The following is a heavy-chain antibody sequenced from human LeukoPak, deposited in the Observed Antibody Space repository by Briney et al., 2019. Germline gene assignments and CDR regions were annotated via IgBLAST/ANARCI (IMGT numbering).Heavy chain of an antibody. CDR2: INHSGST. Sequence: PSETLSLTCAVYGGSFSGYYWSWIRQPPGKGLEWIGEINHSGSTNYNPSLKSRVTISVDTSKNQFSLKLSSVTAADTAVYYCARDLGYCSGGSCYFFDYWGQGTLVTVSS. V-gene: IGHV4-34*01. D-gene: IGHD2-15*01. CDR3: ARDLGYCSGGSCYFFDY. J-gene: IGHJ4*02. CDR1: GGSFSGYY.